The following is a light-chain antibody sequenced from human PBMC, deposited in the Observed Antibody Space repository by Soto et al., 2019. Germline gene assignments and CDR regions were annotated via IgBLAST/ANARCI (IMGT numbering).Light chain of an antibody. J-gene: IGKJ1*01. Sequence: EIVLTQSPSTLSLSPGERATLSCRASQGVSSSLAWYQQKPGQAPRLLIYDASNRATGIPARFSGSGSGTDFTLTISSLEPEDFAVYYCQQRSNWPMSTFGQGTKVDI. CDR1: QGVSSS. CDR3: QQRSNWPMST. V-gene: IGKV3-11*01. CDR2: DAS.